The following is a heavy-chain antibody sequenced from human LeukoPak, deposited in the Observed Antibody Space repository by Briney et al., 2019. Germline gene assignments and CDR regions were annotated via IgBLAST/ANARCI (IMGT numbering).Heavy chain of an antibody. CDR3: ARVRQIVATIYWFDP. J-gene: IGHJ5*02. Sequence: WASVKVSCEASGYTFTGYYMHWVRQAPGQGLEWMGWINPNSGGTNYAQKFQGRVTMTRDTSISTAYMELSRLRSDDTAVYYCARVRQIVATIYWFDPWGQGTLVTVSS. CDR1: GYTFTGYY. D-gene: IGHD5-12*01. V-gene: IGHV1-2*02. CDR2: INPNSGGT.